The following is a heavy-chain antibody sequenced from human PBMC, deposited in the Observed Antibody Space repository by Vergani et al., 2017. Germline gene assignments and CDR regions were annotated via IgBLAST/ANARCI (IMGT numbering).Heavy chain of an antibody. CDR2: INHSGST. Sequence: QVQLQQWGAGLLKPSETLSLTCAVYGGSFSGYYWSWIRQPPGKGLEWIGEINHSGSTNYNPSLKSRVTRSVDTSKNQFSLKLSSVTAADTAVYYCARTLGGELSPYHFDYWGQGTLVTVSS. CDR3: ARTLGGELSPYHFDY. D-gene: IGHD3-10*01. J-gene: IGHJ4*02. V-gene: IGHV4-34*01. CDR1: GGSFSGYY.